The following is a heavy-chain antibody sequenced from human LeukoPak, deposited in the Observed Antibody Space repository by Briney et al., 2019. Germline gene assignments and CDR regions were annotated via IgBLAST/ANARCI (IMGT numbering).Heavy chain of an antibody. Sequence: ASVTVSCTASGYTFTMHYIHWARQAPGQGFEWMGIINPSDGYTEYGQKFQGRVTMTRDTSTSTVFMDLSSLRSEDTAIYYCARDDSDTFALGTSWWNYPWGQGTPVTVSS. CDR1: GYTFTMHY. CDR2: INPSDGYT. J-gene: IGHJ5*02. D-gene: IGHD3-9*01. V-gene: IGHV1-46*01. CDR3: ARDDSDTFALGTSWWNYP.